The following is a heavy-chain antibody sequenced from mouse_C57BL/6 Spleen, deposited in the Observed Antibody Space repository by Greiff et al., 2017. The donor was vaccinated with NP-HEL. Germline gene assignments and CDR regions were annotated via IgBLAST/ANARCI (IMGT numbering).Heavy chain of an antibody. CDR2: IYPGNSDT. D-gene: IGHD1-1*01. CDR1: GYTFTSYW. J-gene: IGHJ1*03. V-gene: IGHV1-5*01. CDR3: LITTVSYWYFDV. Sequence: EVQLQQSGTVLARPGASVKMSCKTSGYTFTSYWMHWVKQRPGQGLEWIGAIYPGNSDTSYNQKFKGKAKLTAVTSASTAYMELSSLTKEDSAVYYCLITTVSYWYFDVWGTGTTVTVSS.